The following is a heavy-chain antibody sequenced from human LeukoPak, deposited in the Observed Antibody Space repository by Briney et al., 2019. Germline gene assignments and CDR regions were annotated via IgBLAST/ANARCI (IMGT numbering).Heavy chain of an antibody. J-gene: IGHJ4*02. CDR1: GFTFNNYA. D-gene: IGHD1-1*01. Sequence: GGSLRLSCAASGFTFNNYAMSWVRQAPGEGLEWVSGIIVSGDMTYYADSVKGRFTISRANSKNTLYLQMHSLRAEDTAVYYCAKGGTALGYYFDYWGQGSLVTVSS. CDR3: AKGGTALGYYFDY. V-gene: IGHV3-23*01. CDR2: IIVSGDMT.